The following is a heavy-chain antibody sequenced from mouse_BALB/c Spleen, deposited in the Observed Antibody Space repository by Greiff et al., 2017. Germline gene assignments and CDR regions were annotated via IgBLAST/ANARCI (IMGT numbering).Heavy chain of an antibody. CDR3: TRVESTAYFDY. D-gene: IGHD1-2*01. V-gene: IGHV5-6-4*01. Sequence: EVHLVESGGGLVKPGGSLKLSCAASGFTFSSYTMSWVRQTPEKRLEWVATISSGGSYTYYPDSVKGRFTISRDNAKNTLYLQMSSLKSEDTAMYYCTRVESTAYFDYWGQGTTLTVSS. J-gene: IGHJ2*01. CDR2: ISSGGSYT. CDR1: GFTFSSYT.